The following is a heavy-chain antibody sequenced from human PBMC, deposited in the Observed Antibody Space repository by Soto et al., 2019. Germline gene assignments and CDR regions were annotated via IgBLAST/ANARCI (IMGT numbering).Heavy chain of an antibody. J-gene: IGHJ6*02. CDR3: AKVVQYGGLGYYYGMDV. Sequence: GGSLRLSCAASGFTFNNYAINWVRQAPGTGLEWVSAISRSGGDTYYANNVKGRFTVSRDNSKNTLYLQMNSLRAEDTAVYYCAKVVQYGGLGYYYGMDVWGQGTTVTVSS. D-gene: IGHD4-17*01. CDR1: GFTFNNYA. V-gene: IGHV3-23*01. CDR2: ISRSGGDT.